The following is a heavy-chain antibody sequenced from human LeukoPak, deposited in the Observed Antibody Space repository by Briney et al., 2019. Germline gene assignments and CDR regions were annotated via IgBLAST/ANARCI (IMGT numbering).Heavy chain of an antibody. CDR2: MNHNSGNT. V-gene: IGHV1-8*01. Sequence: ASVKVSCKASGYTFTSYDINWVRQATGQGLEWMGWMNHNSGNTGYAQKFQGRVTMTRNTSISTAYMELSSLRSEDTAVYYCARAWYCGGDCFTGSDYWGQGTLVTVSS. CDR1: GYTFTSYD. J-gene: IGHJ4*02. D-gene: IGHD2-21*02. CDR3: ARAWYCGGDCFTGSDY.